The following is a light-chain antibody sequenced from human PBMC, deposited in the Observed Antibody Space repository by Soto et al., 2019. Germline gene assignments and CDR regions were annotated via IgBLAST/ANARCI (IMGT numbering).Light chain of an antibody. J-gene: IGLJ1*01. Sequence: QSVLTQPRSVSGSPTQSVTISCTGTSSDVGGYNYVSWYQQHPGKAPKLMIYDVTNRPSGIPDRFSGSKSGNTASLTISGLPAEDEADYYCCSYAGSSTRVFGTGTKLTVL. CDR3: CSYAGSSTRV. V-gene: IGLV2-11*01. CDR2: DVT. CDR1: SSDVGGYNY.